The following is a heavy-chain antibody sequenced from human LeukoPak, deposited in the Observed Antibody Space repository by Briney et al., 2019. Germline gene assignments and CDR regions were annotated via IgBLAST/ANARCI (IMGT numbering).Heavy chain of an antibody. D-gene: IGHD2-15*01. CDR2: IIPILGIA. Sequence: ASVKVSCKASGGTFSSYAISWVRQAPGQGLEWMGRIIPILGIANYAQKFQGRVTITADKSTSTAYMELSSLRSEDTAVYYCAVVGATARTGKNDYWGQGTLVTVSS. CDR3: AVVGATARTGKNDY. CDR1: GGTFSSYA. J-gene: IGHJ4*02. V-gene: IGHV1-69*04.